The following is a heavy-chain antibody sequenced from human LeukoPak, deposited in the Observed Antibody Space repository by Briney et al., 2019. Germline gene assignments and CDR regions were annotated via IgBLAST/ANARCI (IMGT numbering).Heavy chain of an antibody. D-gene: IGHD2-15*01. CDR3: ARDNGWSADF. J-gene: IGHJ4*02. Sequence: GGSLRLSCAASGFTFSRHWMYWVRQAPGKGLEWVANIKQDGSAKPYVDSVKGRFTISRDNAKNSLFLQMNSLRAEDTAVYYCARDNGWSADFWGEGTLVTVSS. V-gene: IGHV3-7*03. CDR1: GFTFSRHW. CDR2: IKQDGSAK.